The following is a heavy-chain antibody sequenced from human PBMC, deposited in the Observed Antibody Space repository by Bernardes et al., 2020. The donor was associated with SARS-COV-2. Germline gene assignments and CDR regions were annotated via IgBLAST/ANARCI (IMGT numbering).Heavy chain of an antibody. CDR1: GGSFSGY. V-gene: IGHV4-34*01. D-gene: IGHD2-15*01. CDR2: INHSGGT. Sequence: SETLSLTCAVYGGSFSGYWSWIRQHPGKGLEWFGEINHSGGTQYNSSLKSRFSISVNTSKNQFPQRLNSVTAADTAVYYCTRHGGRHFDFWDQGTLVTVSS. CDR3: TRHGGRHFDF. J-gene: IGHJ4*02.